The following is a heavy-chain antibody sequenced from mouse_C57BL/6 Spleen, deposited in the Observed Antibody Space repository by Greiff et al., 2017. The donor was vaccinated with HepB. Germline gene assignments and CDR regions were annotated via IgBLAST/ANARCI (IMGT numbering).Heavy chain of an antibody. Sequence: VQLQQSGAELVKPGASVKLSCKASGYTFTSYWMHWVKQRPGQGLEWIGEINPSNGRTNYNEKFKSKATLTVDKSSSTAYMQLSSPTSEDSAVYDCARVITRDYWGQGTTRTVSS. CDR3: ARVITRDY. D-gene: IGHD6-1*01. J-gene: IGHJ2*01. CDR1: GYTFTSYW. V-gene: IGHV1S81*02. CDR2: INPSNGRT.